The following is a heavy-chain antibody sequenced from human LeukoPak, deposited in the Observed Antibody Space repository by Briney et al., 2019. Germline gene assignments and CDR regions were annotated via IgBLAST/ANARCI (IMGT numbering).Heavy chain of an antibody. V-gene: IGHV1-58*01. J-gene: IGHJ6*03. CDR2: IVVGSGNT. D-gene: IGHD3-3*01. CDR3: AAGVWSGKVYYYYYYMDV. Sequence: SVKVSCKASGFTFTSSAVQWVRQARGQRLEWIGWIVVGSGNTNYAQKFQERVTITRDVSTSTAYMELSSLRSEDTAVYYCAAGVWSGKVYYYYYYMDVWGKGTTVTVSS. CDR1: GFTFTSSA.